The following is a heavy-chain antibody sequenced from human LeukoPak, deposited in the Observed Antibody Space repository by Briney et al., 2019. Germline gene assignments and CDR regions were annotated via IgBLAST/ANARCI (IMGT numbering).Heavy chain of an antibody. CDR2: INSDESNT. CDR3: GRGGNGIDI. D-gene: IGHD2-8*01. Sequence: GGSLRLSCAAYGFTFSHYLMHWVRQAPGKGLVWVSRINSDESNTNSYADSVKGRFIISRDNAKNTLYLQMNSLRAEDTAVYFCGRGGNGIDIWGQGTTVIVSS. CDR1: GFTFSHYL. V-gene: IGHV3-74*01. J-gene: IGHJ3*02.